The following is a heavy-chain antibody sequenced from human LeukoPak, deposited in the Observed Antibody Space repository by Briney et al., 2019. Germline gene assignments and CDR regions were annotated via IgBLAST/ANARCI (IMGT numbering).Heavy chain of an antibody. D-gene: IGHD1-1*01. J-gene: IGHJ4*02. V-gene: IGHV4-59*08. CDR2: IYYTGST. CDR3: ARLSPSGGTTGIIDF. CDR1: GGSISDYY. Sequence: PSETLSLTCTVSGGSISDYYWNWIRQPPGKGLEWIGYIYYTGSTNYNPSLKSRVTISVDTSKNQFSLKLSSVTAADTAVYYCARLSPSGGTTGIIDFWGQGTLVTVSS.